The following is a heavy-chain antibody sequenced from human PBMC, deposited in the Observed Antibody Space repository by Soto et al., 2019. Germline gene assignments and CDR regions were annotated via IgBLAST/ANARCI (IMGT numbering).Heavy chain of an antibody. J-gene: IGHJ6*02. V-gene: IGHV3-30-3*01. CDR2: ISYDGSNK. CDR3: ARDQSNHYYGSGSYYGYYYYYGMDV. D-gene: IGHD3-10*01. Sequence: PGGSLRLSCAASGFTFSSYAMHWVRQAPCKGLEWVAVISYDGSNKYYADSVKGRFTISRDNSKNTLYLQMNSLRAEDTAVYYCARDQSNHYYGSGSYYGYYYYYGMDVWGQGTTVTVSS. CDR1: GFTFSSYA.